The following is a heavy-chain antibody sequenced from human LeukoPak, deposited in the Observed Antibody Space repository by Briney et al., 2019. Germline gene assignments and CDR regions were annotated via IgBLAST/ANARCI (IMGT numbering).Heavy chain of an antibody. Sequence: ASVKVSCKASGYTFTSYDINWVRQATGQGLEWMGWMNPNSGNTGYAQKLQGRVTITRNTSISTAYMELSSLRSEDTAVYYCVRGYSSSWYQSGFDYWGQGTLVTVSS. J-gene: IGHJ4*02. CDR1: GYTFTSYD. D-gene: IGHD6-13*01. V-gene: IGHV1-8*03. CDR3: VRGYSSSWYQSGFDY. CDR2: MNPNSGNT.